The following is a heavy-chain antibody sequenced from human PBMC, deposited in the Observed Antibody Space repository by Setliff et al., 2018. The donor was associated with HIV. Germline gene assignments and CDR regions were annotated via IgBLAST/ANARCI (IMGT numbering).Heavy chain of an antibody. J-gene: IGHJ4*01. CDR2: TYYGGST. CDR3: ARGVRGVIIDWYYFDY. Sequence: SETLSLTCTVSGGSISSYYWSWIRQPPGKGLEWIGYTYYGGSTNYNPSLKSRVTISVDTSKNQFSLKLSSVTAADTAVYYCARGVRGVIIDWYYFDYWGHGNLVTVSS. CDR1: GGSISSYY. V-gene: IGHV4-59*01. D-gene: IGHD3-10*01.